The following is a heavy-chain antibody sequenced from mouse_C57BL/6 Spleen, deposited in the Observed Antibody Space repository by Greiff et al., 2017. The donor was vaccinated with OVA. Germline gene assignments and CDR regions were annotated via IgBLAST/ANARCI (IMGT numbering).Heavy chain of an antibody. J-gene: IGHJ4*01. V-gene: IGHV5-16*01. CDR1: GFTFSDYY. Sequence: EVKVVESEGGLVQPGSSMKLSCTASGFTFSDYYMAWVRQVPEKGLEWVANINYDGSSTYYLDSLKSRFIISRDNAKNILYLQMSSLKSEDTATYYCARDRGIYDGYYKGAMDYWGQGTSVTVSS. CDR2: INYDGSST. D-gene: IGHD2-3*01. CDR3: ARDRGIYDGYYKGAMDY.